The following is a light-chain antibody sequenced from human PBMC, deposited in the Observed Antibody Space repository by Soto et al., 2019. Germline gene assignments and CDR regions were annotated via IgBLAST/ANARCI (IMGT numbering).Light chain of an antibody. Sequence: QSALTQPRSVSGSPGQSVTISCTGTSSDVGGYNYVSWYQQHPGKAPKLMIYEVSKRPSGVPDRFSGSKSGSTASLTVSGLQAEDEADYYCSSCAGRNNLVFGGGTKVTVL. V-gene: IGLV2-8*01. CDR3: SSCAGRNNLV. CDR2: EVS. J-gene: IGLJ2*01. CDR1: SSDVGGYNY.